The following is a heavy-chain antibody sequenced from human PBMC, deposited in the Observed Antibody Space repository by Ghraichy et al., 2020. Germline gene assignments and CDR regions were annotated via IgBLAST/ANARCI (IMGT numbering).Heavy chain of an antibody. J-gene: IGHJ4*02. CDR3: AKYTSGEGFDY. D-gene: IGHD3-22*01. Sequence: GGALRLSCAASGFAFSSNVYGMHWVRQAPGKGLEWVALISYDGSIEYYADSVKGRFSISRDNSRNTLYLQMNTLRAEDMAMYYCAKYTSGEGFDYWGQGTLVTVSS. CDR2: ISYDGSIE. CDR1: GFAFSSNVYG. V-gene: IGHV3-33*06.